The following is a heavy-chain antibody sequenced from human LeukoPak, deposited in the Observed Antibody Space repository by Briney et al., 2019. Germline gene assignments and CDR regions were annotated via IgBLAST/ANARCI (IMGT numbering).Heavy chain of an antibody. V-gene: IGHV3-53*01. D-gene: IGHD5-24*01. CDR2: IYSGGST. Sequence: GGSLRLSCAASDFSVSTNYMSWVRQAPGKGLEWLSFIYSGGSTYYADSVKGRFTISRDNSKNTLYLQMNSLRIEDTAVYYCARDPPLDGLGDYWGQGTLVTVSS. J-gene: IGHJ4*02. CDR1: DFSVSTNY. CDR3: ARDPPLDGLGDY.